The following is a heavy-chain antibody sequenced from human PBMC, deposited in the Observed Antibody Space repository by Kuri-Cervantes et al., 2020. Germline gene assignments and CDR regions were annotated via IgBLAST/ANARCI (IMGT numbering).Heavy chain of an antibody. D-gene: IGHD3-9*01. V-gene: IGHV6-1*01. CDR3: TTDLYYDILTGWEDWFDP. CDR2: TYYRSKWYN. J-gene: IGHJ5*02. CDR1: GDSVSSNSAA. Sequence: SETLSLTCAISGDSVSSNSAAWNWIRQSPSRDLEWLGRTYYRSKWYNDYAVSVKSRITINPDTSKNQFSLQLNSVTPEDTAVYYCTTDLYYDILTGWEDWFDPWGQGTLVTVSS.